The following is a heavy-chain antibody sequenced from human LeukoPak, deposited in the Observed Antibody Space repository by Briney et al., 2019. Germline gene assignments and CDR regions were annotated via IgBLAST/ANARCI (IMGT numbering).Heavy chain of an antibody. CDR1: GFTFSRYA. V-gene: IGHV3-21*01. CDR2: MSSRSNDI. CDR3: ARGTGDYLFDY. Sequence: GGSLRLSCAASGFTFSRYAMNWVRQAPGKGLEWVSSMSSRSNDIYYADSLKGRFTISRDIAQNSLYLQMNSLRAEDTGIYYCARGTGDYLFDYWGQGTLVTVSS. J-gene: IGHJ4*02. D-gene: IGHD4-17*01.